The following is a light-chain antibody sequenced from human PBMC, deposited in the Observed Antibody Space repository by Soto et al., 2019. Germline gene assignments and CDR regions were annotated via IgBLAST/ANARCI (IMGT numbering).Light chain of an antibody. J-gene: IGKJ1*01. CDR1: QSVSSNY. V-gene: IGKV3-20*01. Sequence: LTQSPGTLSLSPGEGATLSCRTSQSVSSNYLAWYQQKSGQAPRLLIYGASSRATGIPDRFSGSGSGTDFTLTITRLEPEDFAVYFCLQYGGLPRTFGQGTKVDIK. CDR2: GAS. CDR3: LQYGGLPRT.